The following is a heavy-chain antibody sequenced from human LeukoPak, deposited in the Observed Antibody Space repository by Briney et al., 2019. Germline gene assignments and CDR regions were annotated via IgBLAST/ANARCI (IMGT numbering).Heavy chain of an antibody. D-gene: IGHD4-17*01. J-gene: IGHJ3*02. CDR1: DDSFSSHY. CDR3: ARDLVTVTRGFDI. Sequence: SETLSLTCAVSDDSFSSHYWTWIRQPPGKGLEWIGYISYIGSTNYNPSLKSRVTISIDTSRNQFSLRLSSVTAADTAVYYCARDLVTVTRGFDIWGQGTMVSVSS. V-gene: IGHV4-59*11. CDR2: ISYIGST.